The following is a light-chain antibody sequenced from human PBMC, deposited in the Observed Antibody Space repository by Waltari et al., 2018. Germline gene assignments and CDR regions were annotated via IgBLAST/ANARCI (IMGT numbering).Light chain of an antibody. V-gene: IGLV3-1*01. Sequence: SYDLIQSPSVSVSPGQTATITCSGDDLETKYVCWYQQKPGQSPVLVIYQDVRRPSEIPQRFSGSNSGNTATLTISGTQPMDEADYYCQAWDSGVAGVFGTGTKVTVL. CDR2: QDV. J-gene: IGLJ1*01. CDR1: DLETKY. CDR3: QAWDSGVAGV.